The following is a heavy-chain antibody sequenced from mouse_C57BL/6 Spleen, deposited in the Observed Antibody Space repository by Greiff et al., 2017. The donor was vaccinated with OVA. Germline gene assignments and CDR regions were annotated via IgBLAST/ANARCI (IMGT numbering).Heavy chain of an antibody. CDR1: GFTFSDAW. D-gene: IGHD2-4*01. CDR2: IRNKANNHAT. J-gene: IGHJ4*01. CDR3: TRPPLYYDYDDYAMDY. Sequence: EVKVEESGGGLVQPGGSMKLSCAASGFTFSDAWMDWVRQSPEKGLEWVAEIRNKANNHATYYAESVKGRFTISSDDSKSSVYLQMNSLRAEDTGIYYCTRPPLYYDYDDYAMDYWGQGTSVTVSS. V-gene: IGHV6-6*01.